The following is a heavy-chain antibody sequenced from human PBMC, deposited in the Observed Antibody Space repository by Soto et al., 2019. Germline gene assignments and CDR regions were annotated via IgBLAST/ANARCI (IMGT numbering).Heavy chain of an antibody. V-gene: IGHV4-39*01. CDR1: GGSISSSGYY. CDR3: ARDSGNYRTSN. D-gene: IGHD1-26*01. CDR2: IHYSGRT. Sequence: QLQLQESGPRLVKPSETLSLTGTVSGGSISSSGYYWGWIRQPPGEGLEWIASIHYSGRTYYNPSLKSRVTISVDTSKNQFSLRLSSVTAADTAVYYCARDSGNYRTSNWGQGSLVTVSS. J-gene: IGHJ4*02.